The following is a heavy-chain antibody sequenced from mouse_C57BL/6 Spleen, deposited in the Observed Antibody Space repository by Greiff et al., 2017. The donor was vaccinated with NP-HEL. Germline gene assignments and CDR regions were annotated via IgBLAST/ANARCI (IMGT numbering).Heavy chain of an antibody. V-gene: IGHV1-54*01. CDR2: INPGSGGT. J-gene: IGHJ3*01. Sequence: QVQLQQSGAELVRPGTSVKVSCKASGYAFTNYLIEWVKQRPGQGLEWIGVINPGSGGTNYNEKFKGKATLTADKSASTAYMQLSRLTSEDSAVDFFARGSDYDDDGAWFSYWGQVTLVSVSA. CDR1: GYAFTNYL. CDR3: ARGSDYDDDGAWFSY. D-gene: IGHD2-4*01.